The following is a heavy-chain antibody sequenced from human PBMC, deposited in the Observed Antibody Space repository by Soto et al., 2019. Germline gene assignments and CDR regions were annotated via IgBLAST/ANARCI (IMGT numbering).Heavy chain of an antibody. Sequence: EVQLLESGGGLVQPGGSLRLSCAGSGFTFSSYAMSWVRQAPGKGLEWVSAISGSGGSTYYADSVKGRFTISRDNSKNTLYLQMNRRRAEDTAVYYCARRSSGWSFDYWGQGTLVTVSS. CDR2: ISGSGGST. J-gene: IGHJ4*02. D-gene: IGHD6-19*01. CDR1: GFTFSSYA. CDR3: ARRSSGWSFDY. V-gene: IGHV3-23*01.